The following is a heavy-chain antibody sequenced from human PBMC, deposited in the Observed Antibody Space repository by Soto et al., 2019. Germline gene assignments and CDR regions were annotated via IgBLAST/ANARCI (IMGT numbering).Heavy chain of an antibody. J-gene: IGHJ4*02. V-gene: IGHV1-69*13. CDR3: ARDGEEGPYDSSA. CDR2: IIPIFGTA. Sequence: SVKVSCKASGGTFSSYAISWVRQAPGQGLEWMGGIIPIFGTANYAQKFQGRVTITADESTSTAYMELSSLRSEDTAVYYCARDGEEGPYDSSAWGQGTLVTVSS. D-gene: IGHD3-22*01. CDR1: GGTFSSYA.